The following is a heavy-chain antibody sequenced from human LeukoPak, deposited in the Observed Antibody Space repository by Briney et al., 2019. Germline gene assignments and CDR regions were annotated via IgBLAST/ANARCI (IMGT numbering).Heavy chain of an antibody. Sequence: PSETLSLTCGVSGGSFSGYYWSWIRQSPVKGLEWIGEIDHSGSTNYNPSLTSRVSMSLDTSKNQFSLKLSSVTAADTAVYYCAREGYCSGGSCQGAFDIWGQGTMVTVSS. D-gene: IGHD2-15*01. V-gene: IGHV4-34*01. CDR3: AREGYCSGGSCQGAFDI. CDR1: GGSFSGYY. CDR2: IDHSGST. J-gene: IGHJ3*02.